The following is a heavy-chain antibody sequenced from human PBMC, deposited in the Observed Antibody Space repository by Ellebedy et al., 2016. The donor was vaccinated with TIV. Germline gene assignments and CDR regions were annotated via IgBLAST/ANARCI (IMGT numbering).Heavy chain of an antibody. D-gene: IGHD3-10*01. V-gene: IGHV3-15*01. Sequence: PGGSLRLSCAVSGFPFTSAWLTWVRQAPGKGLEWVGRIKSEADGGTADYGAPVKGRFTISRDDSKDTLFLQLSSLKTEDTALYYCVIHKYNPSGSYNFEYWGQGTFVTVSS. CDR3: VIHKYNPSGSYNFEY. CDR1: GFPFTSAW. CDR2: IKSEADGGTA. J-gene: IGHJ4*02.